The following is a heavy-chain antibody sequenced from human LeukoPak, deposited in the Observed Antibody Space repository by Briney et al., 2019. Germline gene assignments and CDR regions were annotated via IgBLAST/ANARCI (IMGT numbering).Heavy chain of an antibody. CDR3: ARGGGYQLLSPFDY. J-gene: IGHJ4*02. CDR1: GFTFSSYS. CDR2: ISSSSSTI. Sequence: GGSLRLSCAASGFTFSSYSMNWVRQAPGKGLEWVSYISSSSSTIYYADSVKGRFTISRDNAKNSLYLQMNSLRAEDTAVYYCARGGGYQLLSPFDYWGQGTLVTVSS. V-gene: IGHV3-48*01. D-gene: IGHD2-2*01.